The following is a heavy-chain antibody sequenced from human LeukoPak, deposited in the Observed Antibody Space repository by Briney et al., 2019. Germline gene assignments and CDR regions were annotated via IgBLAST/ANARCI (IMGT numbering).Heavy chain of an antibody. J-gene: IGHJ4*02. CDR2: INHSGST. CDR3: ASLAYCGGDCYGELNY. V-gene: IGHV4-34*01. CDR1: GGSFSDYY. Sequence: SETLSLTCAVYGGSFSDYYWSWIRQPPGKGLEWIGEINHSGSTNYNPSLKSRVTISVDTSKNQFSLKLSSVTAADTAVYYCASLAYCGGDCYGELNYWGQGTLVTVSS. D-gene: IGHD2-21*02.